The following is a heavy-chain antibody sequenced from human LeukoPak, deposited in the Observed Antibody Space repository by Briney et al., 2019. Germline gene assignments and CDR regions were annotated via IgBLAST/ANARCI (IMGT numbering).Heavy chain of an antibody. CDR2: IYHSGST. Sequence: PSQTLSLTCAVSGGSISSGGHSWSWIRQPPGKGLEWIGYIYHSGSTYYNPSLKSRVTISVDRSKNQFSLKLSSVTAADTAVYYCARVRRFLEWSDAFDIWGQGTMVTVSS. CDR1: GGSISSGGHS. CDR3: ARVRRFLEWSDAFDI. J-gene: IGHJ3*02. V-gene: IGHV4-30-2*01. D-gene: IGHD3-3*01.